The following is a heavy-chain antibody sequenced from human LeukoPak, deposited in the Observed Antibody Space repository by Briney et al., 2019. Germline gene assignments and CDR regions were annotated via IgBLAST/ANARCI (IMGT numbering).Heavy chain of an antibody. J-gene: IGHJ4*02. Sequence: ASVKVSCKASGYTFSSHYMHWVRQAPGQGLEWMGVISPSGDATLYAQKFQGRVTMTRDTSTSTLYMDLSSLGSEDTAVYYCATDSPKGYLTVDYWGQGTLVTVSS. CDR1: GYTFSSHY. CDR2: ISPSGDAT. V-gene: IGHV1-46*01. CDR3: ATDSPKGYLTVDY. D-gene: IGHD3-16*02.